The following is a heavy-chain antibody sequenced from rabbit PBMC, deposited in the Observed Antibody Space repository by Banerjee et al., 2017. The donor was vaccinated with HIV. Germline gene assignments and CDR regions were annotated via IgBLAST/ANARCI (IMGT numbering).Heavy chain of an antibody. J-gene: IGHJ4*01. Sequence: QSLEESGGDLVKPGASLTLTCTASGFSFSGDYYMCWVRQAPGRGLEWIACISAYNGNTYYASWAKGRSTISKASSTTVTLQMTSLTAADTATYFCAREAAYGTLIYYFELWGPGTLVTV. CDR3: AREAAYGTLIYYFEL. V-gene: IGHV1S40*01. CDR1: GFSFSGDYY. D-gene: IGHD6-1*01. CDR2: ISAYNGNT.